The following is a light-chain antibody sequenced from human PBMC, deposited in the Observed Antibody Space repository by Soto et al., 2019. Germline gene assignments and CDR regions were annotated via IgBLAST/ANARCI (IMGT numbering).Light chain of an antibody. J-gene: IGKJ4*01. CDR1: QSVGRY. CDR3: QQRSDWPST. V-gene: IGKV3-11*01. Sequence: EIVLTQSPATLSLSPGERATLSCRASQSVGRYLAWYQQKPGQAPRLLIYDASNRATGIPARFSGSGSGTDFTLTISSLEPDDFAVYYCQQRSDWPSTFGGGTKVQIK. CDR2: DAS.